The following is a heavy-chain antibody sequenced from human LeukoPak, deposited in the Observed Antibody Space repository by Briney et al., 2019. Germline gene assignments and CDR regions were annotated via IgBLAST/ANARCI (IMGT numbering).Heavy chain of an antibody. V-gene: IGHV3-15*01. CDR1: GFTFSNAW. CDR2: IKSKTDGGTT. J-gene: IGHJ4*02. CDR3: TTEYYDILTGYPY. D-gene: IGHD3-9*01. Sequence: GGSLRLSCAASGFTFSNAWMSWVRQAPGKGLEWVGRIKSKTDGGTTDYAAPVKGRFTISRDDSKNTLYLQMNSLKTEDTAVYYCTTEYYDILTGYPYWGQGTLVTVSA.